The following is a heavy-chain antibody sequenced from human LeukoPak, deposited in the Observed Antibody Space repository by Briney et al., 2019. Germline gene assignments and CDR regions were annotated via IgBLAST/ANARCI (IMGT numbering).Heavy chain of an antibody. CDR2: ISASGGT. J-gene: IGHJ4*02. V-gene: IGHV3-23*01. D-gene: IGHD6-19*01. CDR1: GFXFSNYA. Sequence: PGGSLRLSCTASGFXFSNYAISWVRQAPGKGLEWLSTISASGGTYYTDSVKGRFTISRDNSKNTLYLQMNSLRAEDTAVYFCAKDSHYSGGWFYYWGQGTVVTVSS. CDR3: AKDSHYSGGWFYY.